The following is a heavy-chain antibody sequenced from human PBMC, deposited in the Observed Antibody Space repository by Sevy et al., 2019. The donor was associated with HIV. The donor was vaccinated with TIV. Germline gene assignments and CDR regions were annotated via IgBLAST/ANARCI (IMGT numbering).Heavy chain of an antibody. CDR1: GFTFSSYW. CDR3: ARDLLGYCSGGSCYGEVFDY. D-gene: IGHD2-15*01. J-gene: IGHJ4*02. Sequence: GGSLRLSCAASGFTFSSYWMSWVRQAPGKGLEWVANIKQDGSEKYYVDSVKGRFTISRDNAKNSLYLQMNSLRAEDTAVYYWARDLLGYCSGGSCYGEVFDYWGQGTLVTVSS. V-gene: IGHV3-7*01. CDR2: IKQDGSEK.